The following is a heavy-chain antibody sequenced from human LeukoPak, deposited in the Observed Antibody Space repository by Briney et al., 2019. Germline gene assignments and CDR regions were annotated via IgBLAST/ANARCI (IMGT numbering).Heavy chain of an antibody. CDR2: IKQDGSEK. J-gene: IGHJ4*02. CDR3: ARSDDYGDYLVDY. V-gene: IGHV3-7*01. D-gene: IGHD4-17*01. Sequence: PGGSLRLSCAASGFTFSSYWMSWVRQAPGKGLEWVANIKQDGSEKYYVDSVKGRFTTSRDNAQNSLYLQMNSLRDEDTAVYYCARSDDYGDYLVDYWGQGTLVTVSS. CDR1: GFTFSSYW.